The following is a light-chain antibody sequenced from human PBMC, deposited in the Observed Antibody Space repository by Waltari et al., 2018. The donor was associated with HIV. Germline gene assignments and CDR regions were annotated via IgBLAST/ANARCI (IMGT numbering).Light chain of an antibody. CDR1: SSDVGGYNF. CDR2: EVF. V-gene: IGLV2-8*01. Sequence: QSALTQPPSASGSPGQSVTISCTGTSSDVGGYNFVSWYQQHPGKAPKLIIYEVFKRPSGVPDRFSGSKSGNTASLTVSGLQAEDEADYYCNSYAGSNTLVFGTGTKVTVL. CDR3: NSYAGSNTLV. J-gene: IGLJ1*01.